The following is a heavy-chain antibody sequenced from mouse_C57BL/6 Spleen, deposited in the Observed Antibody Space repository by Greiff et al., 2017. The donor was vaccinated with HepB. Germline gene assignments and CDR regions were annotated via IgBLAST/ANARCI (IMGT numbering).Heavy chain of an antibody. J-gene: IGHJ1*03. CDR1: GYTFTSYT. D-gene: IGHD1-1*01. Sequence: QVQLQQSGAELARPGASVKMSCQASGYTFTSYTMPWVKQRPGQGLEWIGYINPSSGYTKYNQKFQDKATLTADKSSSTAYMQLSSLTSEDSAVYYCARSEITTVVDGWYFDVWGTGTTVTVSS. V-gene: IGHV1-4*01. CDR2: INPSSGYT. CDR3: ARSEITTVVDGWYFDV.